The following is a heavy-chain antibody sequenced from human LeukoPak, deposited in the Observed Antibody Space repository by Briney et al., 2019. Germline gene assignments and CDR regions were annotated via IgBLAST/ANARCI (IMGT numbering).Heavy chain of an antibody. D-gene: IGHD2-21*02. CDR1: GNYW. CDR2: INSDGGWT. V-gene: IGHV3-74*01. Sequence: GGSLRLSCAASGNYWMHWVRQVPGKGLVWVSHINSDGGWTSYADSVKGRFTISKDNAKNTLYLQMNSLRAEDTAVYYCAREGQAYCGGDCYVDYWGQGTLVTVSS. CDR3: AREGQAYCGGDCYVDY. J-gene: IGHJ4*02.